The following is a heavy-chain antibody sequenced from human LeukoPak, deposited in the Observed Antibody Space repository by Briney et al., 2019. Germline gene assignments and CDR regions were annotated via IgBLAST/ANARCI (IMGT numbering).Heavy chain of an antibody. J-gene: IGHJ5*02. CDR3: AKDDNYIRFLS. CDR1: GFTFSSYG. Sequence: GGSLRLSCAASGFTFSSYGMHWVRQAPGKGLEWVSGISGSGGNTYYADSVKGRFTISRDNSKNTLYLQMNSLRAEDTAVYYCAKDDNYIRFLSWGQGTLVTVSS. D-gene: IGHD3-16*01. V-gene: IGHV3-23*01. CDR2: ISGSGGNT.